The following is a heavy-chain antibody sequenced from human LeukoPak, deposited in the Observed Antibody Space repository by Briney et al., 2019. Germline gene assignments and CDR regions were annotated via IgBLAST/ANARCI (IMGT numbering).Heavy chain of an antibody. Sequence: GGSLRLSCAASGFTFSSYSMNWVRQAPGKGLEWVSSISSSSSYIYYADSVKGRFTISRDNAKNSLYLQMSSLRAEDTAVYYCARSNPNYYGSGSYPDYWGQGTLVTVSS. J-gene: IGHJ4*02. CDR1: GFTFSSYS. V-gene: IGHV3-21*01. D-gene: IGHD3-10*01. CDR2: ISSSSSYI. CDR3: ARSNPNYYGSGSYPDY.